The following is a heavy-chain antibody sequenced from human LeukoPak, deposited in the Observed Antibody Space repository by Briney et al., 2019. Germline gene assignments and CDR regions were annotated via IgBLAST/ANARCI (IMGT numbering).Heavy chain of an antibody. D-gene: IGHD6-19*01. CDR1: GYNFPDYF. Sequence: ASVKVSCKASGYNFPDYFMHWVRQAPGQGLEWMGRINPNTGAINYAQRIQGRVSLDRDTSISTAYMDLSGLRFDDTAVYYCTVRKLAVTGPINPFEAWGQGTLVTVSS. CDR2: INPNTGAI. J-gene: IGHJ3*01. CDR3: TVRKLAVTGPINPFEA. V-gene: IGHV1-2*06.